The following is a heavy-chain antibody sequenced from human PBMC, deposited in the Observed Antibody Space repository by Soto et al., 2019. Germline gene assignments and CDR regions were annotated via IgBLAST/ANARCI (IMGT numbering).Heavy chain of an antibody. CDR2: INAGNGNT. D-gene: IGHD2-21*02. V-gene: IGHV1-3*01. J-gene: IGHJ4*02. CDR1: GYTFTSYS. CDR3: ARSIVVVTALDY. Sequence: ASVKVSCKASGYTFTSYSMHWVHQAPGQRLEWMGWINAGNGNTKYSQKFQGRVTITRDTSASTAYMELSSLRSEDTAVYYCARSIVVVTALDYWGQETLVTVPS.